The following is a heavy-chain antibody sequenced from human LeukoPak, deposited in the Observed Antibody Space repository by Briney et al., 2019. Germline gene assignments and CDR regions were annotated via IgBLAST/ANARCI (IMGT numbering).Heavy chain of an antibody. CDR3: ARGDISRIGYCSSTSCSSRYGMDV. V-gene: IGHV3-48*01. D-gene: IGHD2-2*01. CDR1: GFTFSSYS. Sequence: PGGSLRLSCAASGFTFSSYSMNWVRQAPGKGLEWVSYISSSSSTIYYADSVKGRFTISRDNAKNSLYLQMNSLRAEDTAVYYCARGDISRIGYCSSTSCSSRYGMDVWGQGTTVTVSS. J-gene: IGHJ6*02. CDR2: ISSSSSTI.